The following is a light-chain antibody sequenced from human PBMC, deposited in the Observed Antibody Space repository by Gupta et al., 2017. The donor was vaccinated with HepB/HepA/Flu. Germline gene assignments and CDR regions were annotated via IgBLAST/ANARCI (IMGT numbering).Light chain of an antibody. CDR3: QQYYSTPIT. J-gene: IGKJ5*01. V-gene: IGKV4-1*01. CDR1: QSVLYTSNNKNY. CDR2: WAS. Sequence: DIVMTQSPDSLTVSLDERATITCRSSQSVLYTSNNKNYLGWYQQKPGQSPKLLISWASTRESGVPDRFSGSGSGTDFTLTITTLQAEDVAVYYCQQYYSTPITFGQGTRLEIK.